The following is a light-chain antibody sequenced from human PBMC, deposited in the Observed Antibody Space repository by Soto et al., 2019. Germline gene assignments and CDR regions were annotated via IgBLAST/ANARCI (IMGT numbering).Light chain of an antibody. Sequence: QSVLTQPASVSGSPGQSITISCTGTSSDVGGYNYVSWYQQHPGKVPKLMIYDVSNRPSGVSNRFSGSKSGNTASLTISGLQAEDEADYYCCSYTSSSTPVVFGGGTQQTLL. CDR2: DVS. J-gene: IGLJ2*01. V-gene: IGLV2-14*03. CDR3: CSYTSSSTPVV. CDR1: SSDVGGYNY.